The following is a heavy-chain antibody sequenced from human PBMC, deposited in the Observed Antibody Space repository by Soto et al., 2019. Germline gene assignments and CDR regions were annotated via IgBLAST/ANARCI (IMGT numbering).Heavy chain of an antibody. CDR1: GFTFSSYA. D-gene: IGHD4-17*01. V-gene: IGHV3-30-3*01. Sequence: GGSLRLSCAASGFTFSSYAMHWVRQAPGKGLEWVAVISYDGSDKYYADSVKGRFTISRDNSKNTLYLQMNSLRAEDTAVYYCARGDYGDYVFQHWGQGTLVTVSS. CDR3: ARGDYGDYVFQH. J-gene: IGHJ1*01. CDR2: ISYDGSDK.